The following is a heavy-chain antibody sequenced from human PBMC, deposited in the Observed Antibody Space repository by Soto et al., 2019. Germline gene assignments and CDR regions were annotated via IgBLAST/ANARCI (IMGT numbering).Heavy chain of an antibody. J-gene: IGHJ4*02. CDR1: GFTFSSYA. V-gene: IGHV3-23*01. Sequence: EVQLLESGGGLVQPGGSLRLSCAASGFTFSSYAMSWVRQAPGKGLEWVSAMSGSGGSTYYADSVKVRFTISRGNSKNTRYLTVNRLGADDTAVYYCARGKNVLMVYAIPTSSFDYGGQGTLVTFSS. D-gene: IGHD2-8*01. CDR3: ARGKNVLMVYAIPTSSFDY. CDR2: MSGSGGST.